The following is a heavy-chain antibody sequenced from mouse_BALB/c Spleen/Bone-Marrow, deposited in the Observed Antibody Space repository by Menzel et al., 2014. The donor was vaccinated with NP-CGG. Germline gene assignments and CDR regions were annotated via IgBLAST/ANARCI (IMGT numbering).Heavy chain of an antibody. CDR3: ARVWDWFDY. V-gene: IGHV5-9*02. D-gene: IGHD4-1*01. CDR2: ITSGGGNT. Sequence: EVQVVESGGGLVKPGGSLKLSCTASGFAFSNCDMSWVRQTPEKRLEWVATITSGGGNTYYPDSVKGRFTISRDNARNTLYLQMSSLRSEDTAVYYCARVWDWFDYWGQGTLVTVSA. J-gene: IGHJ3*01. CDR1: GFAFSNCD.